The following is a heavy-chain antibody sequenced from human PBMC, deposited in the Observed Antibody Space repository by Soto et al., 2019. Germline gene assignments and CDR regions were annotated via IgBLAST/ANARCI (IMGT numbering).Heavy chain of an antibody. J-gene: IGHJ6*02. Sequence: QVQLVQSGAEVRKPGASVKVSCKASGYTFTGYYLHWVRQAPGQGLEWMGWINPGSGDTNYAQNFQDRVTLIRDTSISTAYLELSRLRSDDTAVYYCARDVAYLRVQTALSAGMDVWGQGTTVTVSS. V-gene: IGHV1-2*02. CDR2: INPGSGDT. CDR3: ARDVAYLRVQTALSAGMDV. CDR1: GYTFTGYY. D-gene: IGHD2-2*01.